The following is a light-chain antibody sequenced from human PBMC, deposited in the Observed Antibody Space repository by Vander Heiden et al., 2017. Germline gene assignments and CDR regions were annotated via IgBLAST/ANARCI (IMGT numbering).Light chain of an antibody. Sequence: DISMTQSPDSLAVSLGARATINCKSSQSVLHSSNNKNYLAWYQQKPGQPPKLLIYWASTRESGVPDRFSGSGSGTDFTLAISSLQAEDVAVYYCQQDYTTPHTFGQGTKLEIK. V-gene: IGKV4-1*01. J-gene: IGKJ2*01. CDR1: QSVLHSSNNKNY. CDR2: WAS. CDR3: QQDYTTPHT.